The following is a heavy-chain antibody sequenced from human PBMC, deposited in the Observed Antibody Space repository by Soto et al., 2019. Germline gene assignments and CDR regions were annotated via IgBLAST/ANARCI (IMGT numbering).Heavy chain of an antibody. CDR3: AKGASTTVFAFNDY. Sequence: EVQLVESGGGLVQPGRSLRLSCAASGFTFDDYAMHWVRQGPGKGLEWVSSISWNSGNLGYADSVKGRFTISRDNAKNSQYLQMNSLRGEDTALYYCAKGASTTVFAFNDYWGQGTLVTVSP. J-gene: IGHJ4*02. V-gene: IGHV3-9*01. D-gene: IGHD4-17*01. CDR2: ISWNSGNL. CDR1: GFTFDDYA.